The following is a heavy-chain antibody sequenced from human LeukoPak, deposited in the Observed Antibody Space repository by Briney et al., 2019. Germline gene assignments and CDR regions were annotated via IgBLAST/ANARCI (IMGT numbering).Heavy chain of an antibody. V-gene: IGHV1-8*03. Sequence: ASVKVSCKVSGYTLSELSIHWVRQATGQGLEWMGWMNPNSGNTGYAQKFQGRVTITRNTSISTAYMELRSLRSDDTAVYYCARDGLSGGFDPWGQGTLVTVSS. J-gene: IGHJ5*02. D-gene: IGHD2-15*01. CDR1: GYTLSELS. CDR3: ARDGLSGGFDP. CDR2: MNPNSGNT.